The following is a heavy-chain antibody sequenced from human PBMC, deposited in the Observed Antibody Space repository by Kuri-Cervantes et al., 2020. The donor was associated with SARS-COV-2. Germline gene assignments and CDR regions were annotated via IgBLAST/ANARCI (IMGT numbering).Heavy chain of an antibody. D-gene: IGHD2-2*01. CDR2: IYYSGST. V-gene: IGHV4-59*01. CDR1: GGSISSYY. J-gene: IGHJ6*02. Sequence: GSLRLSCTVSGGSISSYYWSWIRQPPGKGLEWIGYIYYSGSTNCNPSLKSRVTISVDTSKNQFSLKLSSVTAADTAVYYCARVSGELGYCSSTSCYEPIYYYGMDVWGQGTTVTVSS. CDR3: ARVSGELGYCSSTSCYEPIYYYGMDV.